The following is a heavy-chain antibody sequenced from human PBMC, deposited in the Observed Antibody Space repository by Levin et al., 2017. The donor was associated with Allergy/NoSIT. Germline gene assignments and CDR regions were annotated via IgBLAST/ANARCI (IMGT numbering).Heavy chain of an antibody. CDR1: GYTFKNYG. V-gene: IGHV1-18*01. CDR2: ISTHNGNT. D-gene: IGHD2-2*01. Sequence: ASVKVSCKASGYTFKNYGISWVRQAPGQGLEWMGWISTHNGNTNYAQSFQGRVTMTTDTSTSTADMELRSLISDEAAVYYCARFVVTPVSSFYMDVWGKGTTVTVSS. J-gene: IGHJ6*03. CDR3: ARFVVTPVSSFYMDV.